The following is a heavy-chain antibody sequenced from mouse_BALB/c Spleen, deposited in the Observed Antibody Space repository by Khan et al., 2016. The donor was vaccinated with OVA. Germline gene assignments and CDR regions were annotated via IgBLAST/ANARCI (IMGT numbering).Heavy chain of an antibody. J-gene: IGHJ4*01. Sequence: QVTLKESGPGILQPSQTLSLTCSFSGFSLSSSGMSVSWIRQPSGKGLEWLAHIYWDDDKRYNPSLKSRLTISRDTSRNQVFLKITSVDTADTATDYCVRSPWLLQYAMDYRGQGTSVTVSS. D-gene: IGHD2-3*01. CDR2: IYWDDDK. V-gene: IGHV8-12*01. CDR1: GFSLSSSGMS. CDR3: VRSPWLLQYAMDY.